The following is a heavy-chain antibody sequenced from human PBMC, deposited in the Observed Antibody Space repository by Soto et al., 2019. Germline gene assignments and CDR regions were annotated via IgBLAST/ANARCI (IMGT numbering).Heavy chain of an antibody. CDR3: ARDSSGWYYYYGMDV. Sequence: LRLSCAASGFTFSSYSMNWVRQAPGKGLEWVSSISSSSSYIYYADSVKGRFTISRDNAKNSLYLQMNSLRAEDTAVYYCARDSSGWYYYYGMDVWGQGTTVTVSS. V-gene: IGHV3-21*01. CDR1: GFTFSSYS. J-gene: IGHJ6*02. D-gene: IGHD6-19*01. CDR2: ISSSSSYI.